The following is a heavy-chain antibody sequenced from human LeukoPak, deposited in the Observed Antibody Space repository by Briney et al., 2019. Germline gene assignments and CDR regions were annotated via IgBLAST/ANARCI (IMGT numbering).Heavy chain of an antibody. CDR1: GGSISSSNW. CDR2: IYHSGST. Sequence: SETLSLTCAVSGGSISSSNWWSWVRQPPGKGLEWIGAIYHSGSTNYNPSLKSRVTISVDTSKNQFSLKLTSVTAADTAVYYCARVFGGAGDAFDIWGQGTMVTVSS. J-gene: IGHJ3*02. CDR3: ARVFGGAGDAFDI. D-gene: IGHD3-10*01. V-gene: IGHV4-4*02.